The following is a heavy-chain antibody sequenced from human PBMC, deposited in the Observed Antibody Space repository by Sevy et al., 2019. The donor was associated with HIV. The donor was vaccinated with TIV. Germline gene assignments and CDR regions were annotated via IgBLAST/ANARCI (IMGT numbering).Heavy chain of an antibody. V-gene: IGHV4-59*08. J-gene: IGHJ4*02. CDR3: AGENAWGRGYS. Sequence: SETLSLTCTVSGGSITSLYWNWIRQPPGKGLEWIATYYHNGHINYNPSLKSRVTFSLDTSRNQSSLRLSSVTATDTAMYYCAGENAWGRGYSWGQGTLVTVSS. CDR1: GGSITSLY. CDR2: YYHNGHI. D-gene: IGHD1-26*01.